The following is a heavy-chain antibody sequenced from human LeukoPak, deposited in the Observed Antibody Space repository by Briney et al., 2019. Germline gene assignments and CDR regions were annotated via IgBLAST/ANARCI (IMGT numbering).Heavy chain of an antibody. D-gene: IGHD1-26*01. Sequence: ETLSLTCTVSGGSISSYYWSWIRQPAGKGLEWMGIIYPGDSITRYSPSFQGQVIISADKSINTAYLQWTSLKASHTAIYYCARHGRGSYYYYMDVWGKGTSVTVSS. J-gene: IGHJ6*03. V-gene: IGHV5-51*01. CDR2: IYPGDSIT. CDR3: ARHGRGSYYYYMDV. CDR1: GGSISSYY.